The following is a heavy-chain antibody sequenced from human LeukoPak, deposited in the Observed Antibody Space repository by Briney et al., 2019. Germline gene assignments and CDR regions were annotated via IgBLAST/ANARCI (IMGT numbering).Heavy chain of an antibody. D-gene: IGHD2-8*01. J-gene: IGHJ5*02. V-gene: IGHV5-51*01. CDR2: IYPGDSDT. CDR1: GYSFTSYW. CDR3: ARHLGYCTNGVCLNWFDP. Sequence: GESLKISCKGSGYSFTSYWIGWVRQMPGKGLEWMGIIYPGDSDTRYSPSFQGQVTISADKSISTAYLQWSSLKASDTAMYYCARHLGYCTNGVCLNWFDPWGQGTLVTASS.